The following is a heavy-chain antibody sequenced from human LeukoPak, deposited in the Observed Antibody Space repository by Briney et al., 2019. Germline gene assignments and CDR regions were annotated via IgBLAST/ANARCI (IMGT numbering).Heavy chain of an antibody. CDR1: GYTFTSYG. CDR2: ISAYNGNT. Sequence: GASVKVSCKASGYTFTSYGISWVRQAPGQGLEWMGWISAYNGNTNYAQKLQGRVTMTTDTSTSTAYMELRSLRSDDTAVYYCARLTADDILTGAFDYWGQGTLVTVSS. CDR3: ARLTADDILTGAFDY. D-gene: IGHD3-9*01. J-gene: IGHJ4*02. V-gene: IGHV1-18*01.